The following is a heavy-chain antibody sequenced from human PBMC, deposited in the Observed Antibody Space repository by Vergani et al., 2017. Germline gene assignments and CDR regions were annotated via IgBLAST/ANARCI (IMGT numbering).Heavy chain of an antibody. CDR2: MNPNSGNT. CDR3: ARLYDLFSGVDV. Sequence: QVQLVQSGAEVKKPGSSVKVSCKASGGTFSSYAISWVRQATGQGLEWMGWMNPNSGNTGYAQKFQGRVTMTRNTSISTAYMELSSLRSEDTAVYYCARLYDLFSGVDVWGKGTTVTVSS. V-gene: IGHV1-8*02. J-gene: IGHJ6*04. CDR1: GGTFSSYA. D-gene: IGHD3-3*01.